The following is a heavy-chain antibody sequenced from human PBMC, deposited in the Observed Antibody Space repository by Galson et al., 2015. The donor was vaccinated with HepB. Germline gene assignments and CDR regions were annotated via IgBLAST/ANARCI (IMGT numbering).Heavy chain of an antibody. V-gene: IGHV1-46*03. CDR2: INPRGGST. J-gene: IGHJ4*02. D-gene: IGHD3-9*01. CDR1: GYTFTSYY. Sequence: SVKVSCKASGYTFTSYYMHWVRQAPGQGLEWMGIINPRGGSTSYAQKFQGRVTMTRDTSTSTVYMELSSLRSEDTAVYYCARVPHIVPPFNYDILTGYPDYWGQGTLVTVSS. CDR3: ARVPHIVPPFNYDILTGYPDY.